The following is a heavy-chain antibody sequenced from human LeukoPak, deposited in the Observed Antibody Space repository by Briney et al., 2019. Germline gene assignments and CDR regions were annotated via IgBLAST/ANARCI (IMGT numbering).Heavy chain of an antibody. Sequence: GGSLRLSCAASGFTFSSYSMNWVRQAPGKGLEWVSYISSSSSSIQYADSVKGRFTISRDNAKNSQYLQMNSLRAEDTAMYYCARDTHYYGSGSPAFDTWGQGTMVTVSS. D-gene: IGHD3-10*01. CDR3: ARDTHYYGSGSPAFDT. J-gene: IGHJ3*02. CDR2: ISSSSSSI. V-gene: IGHV3-48*01. CDR1: GFTFSSYS.